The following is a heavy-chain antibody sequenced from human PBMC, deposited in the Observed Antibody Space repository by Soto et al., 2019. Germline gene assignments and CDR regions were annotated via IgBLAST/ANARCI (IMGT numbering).Heavy chain of an antibody. D-gene: IGHD3-3*01. J-gene: IGHJ4*02. V-gene: IGHV3-33*08. CDR3: ARDSVRFLEHFSTDYFDY. Sequence: QVHLVESGGGVVQPGGSLRLSCAGSGFTFSDYGMHWVRQAPGKGLEWVAVLWYDGSGEYYTDSVRGRFTISRVNSKNPLDLQMNNLRDEETSVYYCARDSVRFLEHFSTDYFDYSGQGTRVTVSS. CDR1: GFTFSDYG. CDR2: LWYDGSGE.